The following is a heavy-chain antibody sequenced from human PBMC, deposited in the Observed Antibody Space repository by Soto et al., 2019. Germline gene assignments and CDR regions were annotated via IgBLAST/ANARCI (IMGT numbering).Heavy chain of an antibody. CDR3: ARRYGDCFDY. CDR2: IYYSGST. Sequence: SETLSLTWTVSGGSISSYYWSWIRQPPGKGLEWIGYIYYSGSTNYNPSLKSRVTISVDTSKNQFSLKLSSVTAADTAVYYCARRYGDCFDYWGQGTLVTVSS. CDR1: GGSISSYY. D-gene: IGHD4-17*01. J-gene: IGHJ4*02. V-gene: IGHV4-59*08.